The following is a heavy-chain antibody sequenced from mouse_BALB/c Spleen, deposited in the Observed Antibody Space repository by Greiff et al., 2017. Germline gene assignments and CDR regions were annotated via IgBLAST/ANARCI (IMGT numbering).Heavy chain of an antibody. J-gene: IGHJ2*01. CDR1: GFNIKDYY. CDR2: IDPENGDT. Sequence: VQLQQSGAELVRSGASVKLSCTASGFNIKDYYMHWVKQRPEQGLEWIGWIDPENGDTEYAPKFQGRATMTADTSSNTAYLQLSSLTSEDTAVYYCNGLGFDYWGQGTTLTVSS. V-gene: IGHV14-4*02. CDR3: NGLGFDY. D-gene: IGHD2-10*02.